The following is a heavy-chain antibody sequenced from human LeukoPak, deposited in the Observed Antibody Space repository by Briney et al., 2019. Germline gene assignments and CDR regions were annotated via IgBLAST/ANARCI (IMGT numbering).Heavy chain of an antibody. Sequence: GGSLRLSCAASAFTFNNAWMSWVRQAPGKGLEWVARIRSKTSGGTADYAAPVKGRFIISRDDSKNTLYLQMNSLKTEDTAVYYCTTVGLSGYYDRSGYYYFDYWGQGTLVTVSS. CDR3: TTVGLSGYYDRSGYYYFDY. CDR2: IRSKTSGGTA. D-gene: IGHD3-22*01. V-gene: IGHV3-15*01. J-gene: IGHJ4*02. CDR1: AFTFNNAW.